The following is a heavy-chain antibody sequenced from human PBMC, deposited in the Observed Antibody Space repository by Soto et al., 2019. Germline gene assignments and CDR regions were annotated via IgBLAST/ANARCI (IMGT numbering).Heavy chain of an antibody. CDR2: ISTSSTYI. J-gene: IGHJ3*02. Sequence: EVQLVESGGGLVKPGGSLRLSCAASGITFNYYSMIWVRQAPGKALEWVSSISTSSTYIYYADSVKGRFTISRDIAENSMYLQMNGLRAEDTALYYCARHAKSGSYSSLDGFDIWGQGTMVTVSS. CDR1: GITFNYYS. CDR3: ARHAKSGSYSSLDGFDI. D-gene: IGHD1-26*01. V-gene: IGHV3-21*01.